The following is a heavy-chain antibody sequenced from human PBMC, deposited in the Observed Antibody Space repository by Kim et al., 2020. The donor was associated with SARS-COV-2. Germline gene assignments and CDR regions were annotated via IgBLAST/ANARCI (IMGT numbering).Heavy chain of an antibody. Sequence: ASVKVSCKASGYTFTSYAMHWVRQAPGQRLEWMGWINAGNGNTKYSQKFQGRVTITSDTSASTAYMVLSSLRSEDTAVYYCARSSNLITIFGVVIIPRDGSFDYWGQEPLVTVST. CDR1: GYTFTSYA. V-gene: IGHV1-3*01. CDR3: ARSSNLITIFGVVIIPRDGSFDY. J-gene: IGHJ4*02. CDR2: INAGNGNT. D-gene: IGHD3-3*01.